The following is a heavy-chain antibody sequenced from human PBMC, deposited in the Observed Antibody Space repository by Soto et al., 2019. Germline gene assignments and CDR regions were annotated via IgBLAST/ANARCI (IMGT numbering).Heavy chain of an antibody. J-gene: IGHJ5*02. CDR2: IYWDEDK. Sequence: SGPTLVNPTQTLTLTCTFSGFSLNSRGVGVGWIRQPPGKALEWLALIYWDEDKHFSPSLKSRLTLTTDTSKNQVVLTMTNMDPVDTGTYYCAHLGIIGITSLFAPWGQGTLVPVAS. CDR3: AHLGIIGITSLFAP. V-gene: IGHV2-5*02. CDR1: GFSLNSRGVG. D-gene: IGHD1-1*01.